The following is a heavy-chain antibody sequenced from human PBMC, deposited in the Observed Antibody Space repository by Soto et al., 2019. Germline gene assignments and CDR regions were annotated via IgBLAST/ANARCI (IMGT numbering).Heavy chain of an antibody. D-gene: IGHD3-10*01. CDR3: ARVGALWFGEGGDY. Sequence: QLQLQESGPGLVKPSETLSLTCTVSGGSISSSSYYWGWIRQPPGKGLEWIGSIYYSGSTYYNQSHKSRATISVDTSKNQFSRKLSSVTAADTAVYYCARVGALWFGEGGDYWGQGTLVTVSS. J-gene: IGHJ4*02. V-gene: IGHV4-39*01. CDR2: IYYSGST. CDR1: GGSISSSSYY.